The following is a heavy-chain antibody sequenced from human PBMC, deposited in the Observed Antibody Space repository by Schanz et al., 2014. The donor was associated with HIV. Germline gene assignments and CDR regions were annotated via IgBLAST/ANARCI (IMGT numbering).Heavy chain of an antibody. Sequence: QVQLEQSGAEVKKPGASVTVSCRSSGYTFTGHYMHWVRQAPGQGLEWMGWINTNTRGNTIYAQKFQSRVTMTRDMSVSTAYMELRSLRPDDTAVYYCARDAGRSSDDAFDVWGHGTLVTVSS. D-gene: IGHD2-2*01. J-gene: IGHJ3*01. CDR3: ARDAGRSSDDAFDV. CDR2: INTNTRGNT. V-gene: IGHV1-2*02. CDR1: GYTFTGHY.